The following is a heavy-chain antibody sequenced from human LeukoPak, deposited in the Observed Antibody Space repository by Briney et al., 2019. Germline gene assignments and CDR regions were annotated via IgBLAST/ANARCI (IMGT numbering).Heavy chain of an antibody. D-gene: IGHD4-17*01. CDR2: IKQEGSAR. Sequence: GGSLRLSCVASGFSFSSYWMSWVRQTPGKGLEWVANIKQEGSARYYVDSVTGRFTISRDNAMNSLYLQMNSLRAEDTAVYYCARDLYGDYGFDYWGQGTLVTVSS. CDR1: GFSFSSYW. J-gene: IGHJ4*02. CDR3: ARDLYGDYGFDY. V-gene: IGHV3-7*01.